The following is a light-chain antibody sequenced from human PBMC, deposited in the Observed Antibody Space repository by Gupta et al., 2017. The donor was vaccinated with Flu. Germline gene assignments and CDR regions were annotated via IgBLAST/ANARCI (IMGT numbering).Light chain of an antibody. CDR3: AAWDDSLNGLVV. CDR1: SSNLGSNT. CDR2: SNN. J-gene: IGLJ2*01. Sequence: QSVLTQPPSASGTPGQRVTISCSGSSSNLGSNTVNWYQQLPGTAPNLLIYSNNQRPSGVPDRFSGSKSGTSASLAISGLQSEDEADYYCAAWDDSLNGLVVFGGGTKLTVL. V-gene: IGLV1-44*01.